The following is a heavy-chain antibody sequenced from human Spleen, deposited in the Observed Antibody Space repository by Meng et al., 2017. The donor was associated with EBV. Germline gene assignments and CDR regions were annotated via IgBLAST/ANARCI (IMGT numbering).Heavy chain of an antibody. V-gene: IGHV4-34*01. CDR3: ARGHRVGAEAGRYAYRF. Sequence: QLQLQKPDPGLGKPSETLSLTVPVYGGAFSGYYWTWIRQPPGKGLEWIGEINHSGSTNYNPSLKSRVTMSVDTSKNQFSLNLSSVTAADTAVYYCARGHRVGAEAGRYAYRFWGQGTLVTVSS. CDR2: INHSGST. J-gene: IGHJ4*02. D-gene: IGHD6-13*01. CDR1: GGAFSGYY.